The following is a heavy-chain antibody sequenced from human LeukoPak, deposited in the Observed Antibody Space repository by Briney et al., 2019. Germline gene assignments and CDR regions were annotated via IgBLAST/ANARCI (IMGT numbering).Heavy chain of an antibody. D-gene: IGHD2-2*01. CDR2: INWNGGST. Sequence: GGSLRLSCAAPGFTFDDYGMSWVRQAPGKGLEWVSGINWNGGSTGYADSVKGRFTISRDNAKNSLYLQMNSLRAEDTALYYCARTPSGYQLLYYFDYWGQGTLVTVSS. CDR1: GFTFDDYG. CDR3: ARTPSGYQLLYYFDY. J-gene: IGHJ4*02. V-gene: IGHV3-20*04.